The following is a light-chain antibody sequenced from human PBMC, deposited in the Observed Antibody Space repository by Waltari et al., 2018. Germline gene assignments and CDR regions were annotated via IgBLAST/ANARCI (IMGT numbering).Light chain of an antibody. J-gene: IGLJ3*02. CDR3: VLYMGSGISV. CDR1: SGSVSTSYY. V-gene: IGLV8-61*01. Sequence: QTVVTQEPSFSVSPGGTVTLTCGLSSGSVSTSYYPSWYQQTPGQAPRTLIYSTKTRSSGVPDRFSGSILGDKAALTITGAQADDESAYYCVLYMGSGISVFGGGTKLTVL. CDR2: STK.